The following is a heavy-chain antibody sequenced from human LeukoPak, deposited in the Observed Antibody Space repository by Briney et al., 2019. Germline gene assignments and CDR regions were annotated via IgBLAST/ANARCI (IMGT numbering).Heavy chain of an antibody. J-gene: IGHJ4*02. D-gene: IGHD1-26*01. Sequence: ASVKVSCKASGYTVTSYAMHWVRQAPGQRLEWMGWINAGNGNTKYSQKFQGRVTITRDTSASTAYMELSSLRSEDTAVYYCARLGELSGSYDYWGQGTLVTVSS. CDR3: ARLGELSGSYDY. CDR1: GYTVTSYA. V-gene: IGHV1-3*01. CDR2: INAGNGNT.